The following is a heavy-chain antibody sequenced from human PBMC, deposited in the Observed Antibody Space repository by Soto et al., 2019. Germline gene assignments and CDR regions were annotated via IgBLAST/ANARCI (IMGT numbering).Heavy chain of an antibody. Sequence: SLRLSCAASGFTFISYAMHSVRQAPGKGLEWVAVISYDGSNKYYADSVKGRFTISRDNSKNTLYLQMNSLRAEDTAVYYCARGNRHNSCARDYWGQGTLVTVSS. CDR2: ISYDGSNK. D-gene: IGHD1-1*01. V-gene: IGHV3-30-3*01. J-gene: IGHJ4*02. CDR1: GFTFISYA. CDR3: ARGNRHNSCARDY.